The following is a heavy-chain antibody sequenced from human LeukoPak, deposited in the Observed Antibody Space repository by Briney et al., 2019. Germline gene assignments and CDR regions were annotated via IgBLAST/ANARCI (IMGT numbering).Heavy chain of an antibody. V-gene: IGHV3-9*01. J-gene: IGHJ4*02. D-gene: IGHD3-10*01. CDR2: ISWNSGSD. CDR3: AKRGSDYNFGF. Sequence: GGSLRLSCAASGFTFDDYAMHWVRQAPGKGLEWVSGISWNSGSDAYADSVKGRFTISRDNPKNTLYLQMNSLRAEDTAVYFCAKRGSDYNFGFWGQGTLVTVSS. CDR1: GFTFDDYA.